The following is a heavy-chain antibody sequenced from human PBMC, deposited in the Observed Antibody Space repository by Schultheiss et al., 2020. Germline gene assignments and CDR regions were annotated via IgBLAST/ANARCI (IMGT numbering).Heavy chain of an antibody. CDR2: IYSCGST. J-gene: IGHJ4*02. CDR1: GFTVSSNY. CDR3: VKSRGGRLDY. V-gene: IGHV3-53*01. D-gene: IGHD2-15*01. Sequence: GGSLRLSCAASGFTVSSNYMSWVRQAPGKGLEWVSVIYSCGSTYYADSVKGRFTISRDNSKNTLYLQMNSLRAEDTAVYYCVKSRGGRLDYWGQGTLVTVSA.